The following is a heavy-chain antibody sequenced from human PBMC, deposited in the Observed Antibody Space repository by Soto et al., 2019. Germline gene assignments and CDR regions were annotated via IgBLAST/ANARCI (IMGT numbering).Heavy chain of an antibody. J-gene: IGHJ6*02. Sequence: PWGSLRLSCVASGFTFDDYAIHFFRQPPCKCLEWLSTISWNSGSGSIHYADSVKGRFAISRDNAKNSVYLQMNSLRIEDTAVYYCVKDRGGFYGLDVWGQGTRVTVSS. CDR3: VKDRGGFYGLDV. CDR2: ISWNSGSGSI. V-gene: IGHV3-9*01. CDR1: GFTFDDYA.